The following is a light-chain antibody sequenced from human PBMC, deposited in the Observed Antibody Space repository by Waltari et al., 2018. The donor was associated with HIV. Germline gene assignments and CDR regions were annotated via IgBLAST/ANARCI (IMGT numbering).Light chain of an antibody. V-gene: IGKV2-28*01. CDR1: RILLHINAYNY. Sequence: DIVITQSPLSLSVTPGEPASISCSSSRILLHINAYNYFDWYLQKPGQSPQLLIYLGSTRGSAVPDRCSGSGSGTNFTLKISRVEAEDVGAYYGMQELRIWTFGQGTKVEIK. CDR2: LGS. CDR3: MQELRIWT. J-gene: IGKJ1*01.